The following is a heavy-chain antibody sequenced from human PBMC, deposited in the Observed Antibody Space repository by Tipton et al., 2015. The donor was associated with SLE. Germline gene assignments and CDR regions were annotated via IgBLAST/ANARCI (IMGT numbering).Heavy chain of an antibody. V-gene: IGHV4-34*01. CDR2: INHSGST. CDR1: GGSFSGYY. CDR3: ARSRDGYNYEGDY. J-gene: IGHJ4*02. Sequence: TLSLTCAVYGGSFSGYYWSWIRQPPGKGLEWIGEINHSGSTNYNPSLKSRVTISVDTSKNQFSLKLNSVTAADTAVYYCARSRDGYNYEGDYWGQGTLVTVSS. D-gene: IGHD5-24*01.